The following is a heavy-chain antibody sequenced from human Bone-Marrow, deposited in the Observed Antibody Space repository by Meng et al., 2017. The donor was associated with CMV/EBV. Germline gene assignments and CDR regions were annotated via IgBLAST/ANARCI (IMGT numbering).Heavy chain of an antibody. CDR3: AKDQQSPFSYYFYGMDV. Sequence: SVKVSCKASGGTFSRYSISWVRQAPGQGLEWMGGIIPVFGTANYAQKFQGRVTISTDESTSTAHMELSSLRSEDTAVYYCAKDQQSPFSYYFYGMDVWGQGTTVTVSS. J-gene: IGHJ6*02. CDR1: GGTFSRYS. D-gene: IGHD1/OR15-1a*01. V-gene: IGHV1-69*05. CDR2: IIPVFGTA.